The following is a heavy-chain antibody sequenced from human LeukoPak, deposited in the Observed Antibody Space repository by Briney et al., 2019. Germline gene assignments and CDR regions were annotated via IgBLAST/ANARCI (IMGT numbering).Heavy chain of an antibody. J-gene: IGHJ3*02. D-gene: IGHD2-15*01. CDR2: IYYSGSI. V-gene: IGHV4-59*01. CDR1: GGSISSYY. CDR3: ARSDTYCSGGSCPPNTFDALDI. Sequence: SETLSLTCTVSGGSISSYYWSWIRQPPGKGLEWIGYIYYSGSINYNPSLKSRVTISIDTSKNQFSLKRSSVTAADTAVYYCARSDTYCSGGSCPPNTFDALDIWGQGTMVTVSS.